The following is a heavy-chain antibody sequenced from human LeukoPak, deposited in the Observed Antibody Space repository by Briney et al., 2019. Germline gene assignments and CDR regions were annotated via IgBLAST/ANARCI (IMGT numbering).Heavy chain of an antibody. V-gene: IGHV3-30-3*01. CDR2: ISYDGSNK. D-gene: IGHD2-21*01. J-gene: IGHJ4*02. CDR1: GFTFSSYA. Sequence: PGGSLRLSCAASGFTFSSYAMHWVRQAPGKGLEWVAVISYDGSNKYYADSVKGRFTISRDNSKNTLYLQMNSLRAEDTAVYYCASNTWGISSDKLVYWGQGTLVTVSS. CDR3: ASNTWGISSDKLVY.